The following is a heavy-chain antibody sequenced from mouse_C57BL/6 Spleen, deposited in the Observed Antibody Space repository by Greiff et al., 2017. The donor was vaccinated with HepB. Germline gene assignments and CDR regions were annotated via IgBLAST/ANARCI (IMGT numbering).Heavy chain of an antibody. V-gene: IGHV5-4*01. Sequence: EVKLVESGGGLVKPGGSLKLSCAASGFTFSSYAMSWVRQTPEKRLEWVATISDGGSYTYYPDNVQGRFTISRDNAKNNLYLQMSHLKSEDTAMYYCARDEGSSSYYFDYWGQGTTLTVSS. J-gene: IGHJ2*01. CDR1: GFTFSSYA. D-gene: IGHD1-1*01. CDR2: ISDGGSYT. CDR3: ARDEGSSSYYFDY.